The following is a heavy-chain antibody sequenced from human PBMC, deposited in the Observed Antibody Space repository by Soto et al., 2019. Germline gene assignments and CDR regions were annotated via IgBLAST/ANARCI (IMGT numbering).Heavy chain of an antibody. CDR2: ISGSGGST. CDR1: GFTFSSYA. Sequence: GGSLRLSCAASGFTFSSYAMSWVRQAPGKGLEWVSAISGSGGSTYYADSVKGRFTISRDNSKNTLYLQMNSLRAEDTAVYYCAKLYTGYSYGSADYWGQGTLVTVSS. CDR3: AKLYTGYSYGSADY. V-gene: IGHV3-23*01. J-gene: IGHJ4*02. D-gene: IGHD5-18*01.